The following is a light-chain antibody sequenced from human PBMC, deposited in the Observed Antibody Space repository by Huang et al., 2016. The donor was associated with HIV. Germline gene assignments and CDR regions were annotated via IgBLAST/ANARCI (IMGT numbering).Light chain of an antibody. J-gene: IGKJ1*01. CDR2: AAS. Sequence: VMWMTQSPSLLSASTGDRVTINCRVSQAIDTYLAWYQQKPGKAPDLLIYAASTWHSGVPSRFNGSGSGTDFTLTISRLQSEDFANYYCQQYYTFPWTFGQGTK. CDR1: QAIDTY. V-gene: IGKV1D-8*01. CDR3: QQYYTFPWT.